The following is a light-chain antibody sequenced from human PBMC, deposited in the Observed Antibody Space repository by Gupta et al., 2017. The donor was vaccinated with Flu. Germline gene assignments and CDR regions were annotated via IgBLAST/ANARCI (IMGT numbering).Light chain of an antibody. Sequence: SFLSASVGDRVTITCRASQDIVGYLAWYQQKPGRAPNLLLYAASTLQNGVPSRFRGSGSGTEFTLTITSLQPEDSATYYCQQLIGSPILSFGGGTRVETK. CDR3: QQLIGSPILS. CDR1: QDIVGY. J-gene: IGKJ4*01. CDR2: AAS. V-gene: IGKV1-9*01.